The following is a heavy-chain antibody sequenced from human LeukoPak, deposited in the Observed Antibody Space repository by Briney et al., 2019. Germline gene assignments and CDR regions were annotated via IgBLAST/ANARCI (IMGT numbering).Heavy chain of an antibody. D-gene: IGHD5-24*01. Sequence: PGGSLRLSCAASGFTFSSYAMHWVRQAPGKGLEWVAVISYDGSNKYYADSVKGRFTISRDNSKNTLYLQMNSLRAEDTAVYYCARQQGRDGYNYYAGVGFDYWGQGTLVTVSS. CDR3: ARQQGRDGYNYYAGVGFDY. CDR1: GFTFSSYA. J-gene: IGHJ4*02. V-gene: IGHV3-30*04. CDR2: ISYDGSNK.